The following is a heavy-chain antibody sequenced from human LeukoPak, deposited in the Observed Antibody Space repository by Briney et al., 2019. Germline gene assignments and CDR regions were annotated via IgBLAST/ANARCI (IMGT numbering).Heavy chain of an antibody. Sequence: GSLRLSCAASGFTFSNAWMSWVRQPPGEGLEWIGSIYYSGSTYYNPSLKSRVTMSVDTSKNQFSLKLSSVTAADTAVYYCVRHETVAGTGYWGQGTLVTVSS. J-gene: IGHJ4*02. CDR2: IYYSGST. D-gene: IGHD6-19*01. CDR3: VRHETVAGTGY. V-gene: IGHV4-38-2*01. CDR1: GFTFSNAW.